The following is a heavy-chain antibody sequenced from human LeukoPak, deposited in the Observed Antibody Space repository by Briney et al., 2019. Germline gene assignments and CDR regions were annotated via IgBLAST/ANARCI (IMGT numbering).Heavy chain of an antibody. CDR2: ISSSSSYI. CDR3: ARVAADYYDSSGYYSPLYYYYYYYMDV. CDR1: GFTFSSYS. V-gene: IGHV3-21*01. D-gene: IGHD3-22*01. Sequence: GGSLRLSCAASGFTFSSYSMNWVRQAPGKGLEWVSSISSSSSYIYYADSVKGRFTISRDNAKNSLYLQMNSLRAEDTAVYYCARVAADYYDSSGYYSPLYYYYYYYMDVWGKGTTVTVSS. J-gene: IGHJ6*03.